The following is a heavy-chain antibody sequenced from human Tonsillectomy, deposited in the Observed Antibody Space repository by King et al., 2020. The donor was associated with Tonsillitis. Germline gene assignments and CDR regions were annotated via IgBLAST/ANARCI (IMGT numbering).Heavy chain of an antibody. CDR1: GYTFTGYY. CDR3: ARDSLSPANDAFDI. V-gene: IGHV1-2*02. J-gene: IGHJ3*02. CDR2: INPNSGGT. D-gene: IGHD2-2*01. Sequence: HEQLVQSGAEVKKPGASVKVSCKASGYTFTGYYIHWVRQAPGQGLEWMGGINPNSGGTDYAQKFQGRVTMTRDTSISTAYMELSRLRSDDTAVYYCARDSLSPANDAFDIWGQGTMVTVSS.